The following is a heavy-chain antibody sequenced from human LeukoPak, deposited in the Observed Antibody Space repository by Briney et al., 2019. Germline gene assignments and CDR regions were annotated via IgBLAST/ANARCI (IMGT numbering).Heavy chain of an antibody. CDR2: ISSSSSYI. V-gene: IGHV3-21*01. CDR1: GFTFSSYS. J-gene: IGHJ6*02. CDR3: ARDTYDSSTYYYYGMDV. Sequence: GGSLRLSCAASGFTFSSYSMNWVRQAPGKGLEWVSSISSSSSYIYYADSVEGRFTISRDNAKNSLYLQMNSLRAEDTAVYYCARDTYDSSTYYYYGMDVWGQGTTVTVSS. D-gene: IGHD6-13*01.